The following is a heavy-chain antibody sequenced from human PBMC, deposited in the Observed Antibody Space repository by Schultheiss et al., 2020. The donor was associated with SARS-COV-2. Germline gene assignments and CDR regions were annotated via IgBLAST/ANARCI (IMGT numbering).Heavy chain of an antibody. J-gene: IGHJ6*02. D-gene: IGHD2-8*02. V-gene: IGHV1-2*02. Sequence: ASVKVSCKASGYTFTGHYMHRVRQAPGQGLEWMGWINPNSGGTNYAQKFQGRVTMTRDTSISTAYMELSRLRSDDTAVYYCAREWIVKAVVYAESSGMDVWGQGTTVTVSS. CDR2: INPNSGGT. CDR1: GYTFTGHY. CDR3: AREWIVKAVVYAESSGMDV.